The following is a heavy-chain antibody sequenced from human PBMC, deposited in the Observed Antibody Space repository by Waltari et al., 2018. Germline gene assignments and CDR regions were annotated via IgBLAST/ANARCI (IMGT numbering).Heavy chain of an antibody. J-gene: IGHJ4*02. Sequence: QVQLVQSGAEVKKPGSSVKVSCKASGGTFSSYAISWVRQDPGQGLEWMGGIIPIFGTANYAQKFQGRVTITADESTSTAYMELSSLRSEDTAVYYCARGATPYSSSLDYFDYWGQGTLVTVSS. D-gene: IGHD6-6*01. V-gene: IGHV1-69*12. CDR2: IIPIFGTA. CDR3: ARGATPYSSSLDYFDY. CDR1: GGTFSSYA.